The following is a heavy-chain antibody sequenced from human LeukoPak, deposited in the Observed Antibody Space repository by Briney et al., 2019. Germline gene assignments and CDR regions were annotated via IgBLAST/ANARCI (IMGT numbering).Heavy chain of an antibody. CDR3: AKDAFRGYSYGYRVSMVWFDQ. V-gene: IGHV3-30*02. D-gene: IGHD5-18*01. Sequence: GGSLRLSCAASGFTFSSYGMHWVRQAPGKGLEWVAFIRYDGSNKYYVDSVKGRFTISRDNSKNTLSLQMSSLRAEDTAVYFCAKDAFRGYSYGYRVSMVWFDQWGQGILVTVSS. CDR2: IRYDGSNK. J-gene: IGHJ5*02. CDR1: GFTFSSYG.